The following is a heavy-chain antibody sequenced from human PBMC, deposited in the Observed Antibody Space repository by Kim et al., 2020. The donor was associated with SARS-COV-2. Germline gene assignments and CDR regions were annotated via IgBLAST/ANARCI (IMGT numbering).Heavy chain of an antibody. D-gene: IGHD4-4*01. V-gene: IGHV1-8*01. CDR3: ARVYSNYVAFYYYGMDV. CDR2: MNPNSGNT. Sequence: ASVKVSCKASGYTFTSYDINWVRQATGQGLEWMGWMNPNSGNTGYAQKFQGRVTMTRNTSISTAYMELSSLRSEDTAVYYCARVYSNYVAFYYYGMDVWGQGTTVTVSS. J-gene: IGHJ6*02. CDR1: GYTFTSYD.